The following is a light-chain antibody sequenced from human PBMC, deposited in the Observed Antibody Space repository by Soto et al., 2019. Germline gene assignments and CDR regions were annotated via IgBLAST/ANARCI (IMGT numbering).Light chain of an antibody. CDR1: QSLLHSDGNNY. J-gene: IGKJ4*01. Sequence: EIVMTQSPLSLPVTPGEPASISCRSSQSLLHSDGNNYMGWYLQKPGDSPQFLIYLGSNRASGVPDRCSGSGSGTDFTLKISRVEAEDVGVYYCMQALQTPTFGGGTKVEIK. V-gene: IGKV2-28*01. CDR2: LGS. CDR3: MQALQTPT.